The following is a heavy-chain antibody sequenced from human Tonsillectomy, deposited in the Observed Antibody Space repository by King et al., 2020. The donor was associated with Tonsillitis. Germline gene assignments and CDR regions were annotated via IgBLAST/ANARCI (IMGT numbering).Heavy chain of an antibody. CDR2: IYYSGST. V-gene: IGHV4-39*07. D-gene: IGHD2-15*01. Sequence: QLQESGPGLVKPSETLSLTCTVSGGSISSSSYYWGWIRQPPGKGLEWIGSIYYSGSTYYNPSLKSRVTISVDTSKNQFSLKLSSVTAADTAVYYCAGVFLGYCGVGSCPMGYFDTWGQEPWSPSPQ. CDR3: AGVFLGYCGVGSCPMGYFDT. J-gene: IGHJ4*01. CDR1: GGSISSSSYY.